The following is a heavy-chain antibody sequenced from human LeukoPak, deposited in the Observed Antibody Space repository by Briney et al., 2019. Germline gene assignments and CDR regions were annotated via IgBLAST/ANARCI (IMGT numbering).Heavy chain of an antibody. CDR1: GFTFSSYA. CDR3: AKATTTGTTVTTPGY. V-gene: IGHV3-23*01. CDR2: IGGSGGNT. D-gene: IGHD4-17*01. Sequence: GESLRLSCAASGFTFSSYAMTWVRQAPGKGLEWVSTIGGSGGNTYYADSVKGRFTISRDNSKNTLYLQMNSLRAEDTALYYCAKATTTGTTVTTPGYWGQGTLVTVSS. J-gene: IGHJ4*02.